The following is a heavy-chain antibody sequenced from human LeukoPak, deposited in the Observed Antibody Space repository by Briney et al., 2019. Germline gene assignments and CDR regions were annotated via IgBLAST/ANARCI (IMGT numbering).Heavy chain of an antibody. CDR3: ARDLVSSSIDY. Sequence: GGSLRLSCAASGFTFSSYAMHWVRQAPGKGLEWVAVISYDGSNKYYADSVKGRFTISRDNSKNTLYLQMNSLRAEDTAVYYCARDLVSSSIDYWGQATLVTVSS. J-gene: IGHJ4*02. V-gene: IGHV3-30-3*01. D-gene: IGHD6-6*01. CDR2: ISYDGSNK. CDR1: GFTFSSYA.